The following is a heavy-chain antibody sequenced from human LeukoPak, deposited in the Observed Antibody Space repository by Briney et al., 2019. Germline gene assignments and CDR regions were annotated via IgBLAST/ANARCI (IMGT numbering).Heavy chain of an antibody. CDR1: GFTFSDYY. D-gene: IGHD4-11*01. Sequence: GGSLRLSCAASGFTFSDYYMSWIRQAPGKGLEWVSYISSSGSTIYYADSVKGRFTISRDNSKNTLYLQMNSLRAEDTAVYYCARVGYSNSHDFWGQGTLVTVSS. CDR3: ARVGYSNSHDF. J-gene: IGHJ4*02. V-gene: IGHV3-11*04. CDR2: ISSSGSTI.